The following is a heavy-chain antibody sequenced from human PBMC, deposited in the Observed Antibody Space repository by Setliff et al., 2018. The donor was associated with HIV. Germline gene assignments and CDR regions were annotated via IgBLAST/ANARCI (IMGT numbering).Heavy chain of an antibody. CDR1: GYTFTDHY. V-gene: IGHV1-69-2*01. J-gene: IGHJ4*01. D-gene: IGHD1-26*01. Sequence: ASVKVSCKASGYTFTDHYIHWVQLAPGKGLEWMGRVETEYGDTRYAAKFRCRVTMTADTSTDTAYMEVSSLTPEDTAVYYCATDHVGATTNILDVWGHGTLVTVSS. CDR2: VETEYGDT. CDR3: ATDHVGATTNILDV.